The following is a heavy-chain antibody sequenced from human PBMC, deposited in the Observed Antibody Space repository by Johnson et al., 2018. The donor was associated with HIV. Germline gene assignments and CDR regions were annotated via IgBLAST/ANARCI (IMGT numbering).Heavy chain of an antibody. V-gene: IGHV3-30*03. CDR2: ISYDGSNK. CDR3: ARDRGLDAFDI. Sequence: QVQLVESGGGVVRPGGSLRLSCAASGFTFDDYVMHWVRQAPGKGLEWVAVISYDGSNKYYADSVKGRFTISRDNSKNTLYLRMNSLRAEDTAVYYCARDRGLDAFDIWGQGTKVTVSS. D-gene: IGHD3-10*01. CDR1: GFTFDDYV. J-gene: IGHJ3*02.